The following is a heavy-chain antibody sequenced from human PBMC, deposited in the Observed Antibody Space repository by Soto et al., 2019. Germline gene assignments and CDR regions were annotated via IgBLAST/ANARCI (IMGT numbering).Heavy chain of an antibody. V-gene: IGHV4-34*01. Sequence: SETLSLTCAVYGGSFSGYYWSWIRQPPGKGLEWIGEINHSGSTNYNPSLKSRVTISVDTSKNQFSLKLSSVTAADTAVYYCARGGITMVRGYYFDYWGQGTLVTVSS. CDR2: INHSGST. CDR1: GGSFSGYY. CDR3: ARGGITMVRGYYFDY. D-gene: IGHD3-10*01. J-gene: IGHJ4*02.